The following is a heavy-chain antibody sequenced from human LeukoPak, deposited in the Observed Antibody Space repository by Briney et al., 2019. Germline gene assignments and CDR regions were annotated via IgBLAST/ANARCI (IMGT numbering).Heavy chain of an antibody. CDR1: GGSFSDYY. CDR3: ARVQDFDTSAYYLGY. CDR2: INHSGGT. D-gene: IGHD3-22*01. J-gene: IGHJ4*02. V-gene: IGHV4-34*01. Sequence: SETLSLTCAVYGGSFSDYYWSWIRQPPGRGLEWIGEINHSGGTNYNPSLKSRVTISVDTSKNQFSLKLSSVTAADTAVYYCARVQDFDTSAYYLGYWGQGNLVTVSS.